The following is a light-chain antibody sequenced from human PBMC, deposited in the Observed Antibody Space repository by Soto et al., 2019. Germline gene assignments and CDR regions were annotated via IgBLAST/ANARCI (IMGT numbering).Light chain of an antibody. Sequence: QSVLTQSPSASASLGASVKLTCTLSSGHSDYGIAWHQQQPDKGPRYLMKLNRDGSHHTGDGLPARFSASSSGAERYISISSLHADDEADYSCQTWDTVVVFGGGTKLTVL. CDR1: SGHSDYG. V-gene: IGLV4-69*01. J-gene: IGLJ2*01. CDR3: QTWDTVVV. CDR2: LNRDGSH.